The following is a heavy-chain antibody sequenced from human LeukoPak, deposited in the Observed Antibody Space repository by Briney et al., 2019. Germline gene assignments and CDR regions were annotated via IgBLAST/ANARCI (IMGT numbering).Heavy chain of an antibody. CDR3: ALTYYDFWSVILWGYFDY. D-gene: IGHD3-3*01. CDR2: IYYSGST. Sequence: KASETLSLTCTVSGGSISSSSYYWGWIRQPPGKGLEWIGSIYYSGSTYYNPSLKSRVTISVDTSKNQFSLKLSSVTAADTAVYYCALTYYDFWSVILWGYFDYWGQGTLVTVSS. V-gene: IGHV4-39*01. CDR1: GGSISSSSYY. J-gene: IGHJ4*02.